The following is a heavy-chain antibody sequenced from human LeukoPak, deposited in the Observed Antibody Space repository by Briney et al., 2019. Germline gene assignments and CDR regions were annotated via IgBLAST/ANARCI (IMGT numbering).Heavy chain of an antibody. D-gene: IGHD3-22*01. CDR2: ISSSSSYI. CDR3: VRGTMIVVVINPNDAFDI. J-gene: IGHJ3*02. V-gene: IGHV3-21*01. CDR1: GFTFSSYA. Sequence: PGGSLRLSCAASGFTFSSYAMSWVRQAPGKGLEWVSSISSSSSYIYYADSVKGRFTISRDNAKNSLYLQMNSLRAEDTAVYYCVRGTMIVVVINPNDAFDIWGQGTMVTVSS.